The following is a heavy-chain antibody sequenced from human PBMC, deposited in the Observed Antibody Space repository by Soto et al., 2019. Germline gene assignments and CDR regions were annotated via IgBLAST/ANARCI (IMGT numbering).Heavy chain of an antibody. V-gene: IGHV4-39*01. CDR1: GGSISSSSYY. CDR3: ARRRSCSGGSCYSVFDS. J-gene: IGHJ4*01. D-gene: IGHD2-15*01. CDR2: IYYSGST. Sequence: QLQLQESGPGLVKPSETLSLTCTVSGGSISSSSYYWGWIRQPPGKGLEWIGSIYYSGSTYYNPSLKRRVTTSVSPSNTLSSLKRSSVTAADTAVYYCARRRSCSGGSCYSVFDSWCQEPWSSSPQ.